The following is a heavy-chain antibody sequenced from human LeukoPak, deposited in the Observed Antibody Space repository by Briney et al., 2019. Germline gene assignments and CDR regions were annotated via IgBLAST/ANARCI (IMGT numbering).Heavy chain of an antibody. V-gene: IGHV3-48*04. CDR3: ARDFYGDYEGYFDY. CDR2: ISSSSGTI. J-gene: IGHJ4*02. CDR1: EFTFSSYS. Sequence: PGGSLRLSCAASEFTFSSYSMNWVRQAPGKGLEWISYISSSSGTIYYADSVKGRFTISRDNAKNSLYLQMNSLRAEDTAVYYCARDFYGDYEGYFDYWGQGTLVTVSS. D-gene: IGHD4-17*01.